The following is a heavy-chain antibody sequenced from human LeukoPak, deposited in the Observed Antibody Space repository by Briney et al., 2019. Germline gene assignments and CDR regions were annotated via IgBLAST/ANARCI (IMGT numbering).Heavy chain of an antibody. CDR3: ARGLGGELPPFDY. J-gene: IGHJ4*02. V-gene: IGHV1-2*02. Sequence: ASVKVSCKASGYTFTGSYMHWVRQAPGQGLEWMGWINPNSGGTNYAQKFQGRVTMTRDTSISTAYLELSRLTFHDTAVYYCARGLGGELPPFDYWGQGTLVTVSS. CDR2: INPNSGGT. CDR1: GYTFTGSY. D-gene: IGHD1-26*01.